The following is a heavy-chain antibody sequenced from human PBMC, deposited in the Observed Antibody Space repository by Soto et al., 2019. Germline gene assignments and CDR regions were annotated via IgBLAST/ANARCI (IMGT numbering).Heavy chain of an antibody. CDR2: IIPIFGTA. Sequence: SVKVSCKASGGTFSSYAISWVRQAPGQGLEWMGGIIPIFGTANYAQKFQGRVTITADESTSTAYMELSSLRSEDTAVYYCARGGYSSSPRAFDIWGQGTMVTASS. V-gene: IGHV1-69*13. CDR1: GGTFSSYA. D-gene: IGHD6-13*01. CDR3: ARGGYSSSPRAFDI. J-gene: IGHJ3*02.